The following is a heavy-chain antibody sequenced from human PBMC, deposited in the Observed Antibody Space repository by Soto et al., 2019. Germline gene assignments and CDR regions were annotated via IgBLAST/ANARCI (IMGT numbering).Heavy chain of an antibody. Sequence: QVQLVQSGAEMMKSGSSVKVSCKVSGGSFNTYGIGWGRQAPGQGLEWMGEIIPLLGTPNYAQRFQGRVTITADESTTTAYMELSSLRSEDSAVYYCALLHVPMTYGGGVFDSWGQGTLVTVSS. D-gene: IGHD3-16*01. J-gene: IGHJ4*02. CDR1: GGSFNTYG. CDR2: IIPLLGTP. CDR3: ALLHVPMTYGGGVFDS. V-gene: IGHV1-69*01.